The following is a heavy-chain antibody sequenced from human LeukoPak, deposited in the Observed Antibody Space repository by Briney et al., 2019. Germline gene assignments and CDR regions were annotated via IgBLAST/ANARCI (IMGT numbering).Heavy chain of an antibody. CDR2: INPSGGST. CDR1: GYNFISSG. D-gene: IGHD1-26*01. Sequence: ASVKVSCKASGYNFISSGVTWVRQAPGQGLEWMGIINPSGGSTSYAQKFQGRVTMTRDTSTSTVYMELSSLRSEDTAVYYCARDREGAFDIWGQGTMVTVSS. V-gene: IGHV1-46*01. J-gene: IGHJ3*02. CDR3: ARDREGAFDI.